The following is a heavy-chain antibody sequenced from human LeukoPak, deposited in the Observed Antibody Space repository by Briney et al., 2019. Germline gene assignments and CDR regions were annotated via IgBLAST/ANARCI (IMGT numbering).Heavy chain of an antibody. Sequence: GGSLRLSCAASGFTFSSYAMHWVRQAPGKGLEWVAVISYDGSNKYYADSVKGRFTISRDNSKNTLYLQMNSLRAEDTAVYYCARVPLYCSGGSCPFDYWGQGTLVTVSS. D-gene: IGHD2-15*01. J-gene: IGHJ4*02. CDR1: GFTFSSYA. CDR2: ISYDGSNK. CDR3: ARVPLYCSGGSCPFDY. V-gene: IGHV3-30-3*01.